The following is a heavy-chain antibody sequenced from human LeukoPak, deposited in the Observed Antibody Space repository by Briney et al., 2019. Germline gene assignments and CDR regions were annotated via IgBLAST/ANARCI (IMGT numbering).Heavy chain of an antibody. CDR1: GFTFSSYA. V-gene: IGHV3-23*01. D-gene: IGHD2-2*01. J-gene: IGHJ6*03. CDR2: ISGSGGST. CDR3: AKGTGFCSSISCPYYYYYMDV. Sequence: GGSLRLSCAASGFTFSSYAMSWVRQAPGKGLEWVSAISGSGGSTYYADSVKGRFTISRDNSKNTLYLQMDNLRVEDTAVYYCAKGTGFCSSISCPYYYYYMDVWGKGTTVIVSS.